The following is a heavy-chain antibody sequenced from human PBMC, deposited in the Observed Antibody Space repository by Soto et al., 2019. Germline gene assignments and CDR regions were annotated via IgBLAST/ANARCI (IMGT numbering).Heavy chain of an antibody. D-gene: IGHD3-16*02. CDR3: ARLEGLATISYYFDY. CDR1: GDSINSDNYY. Sequence: QLQLQESGPGLVKPSETLSLTCSVSGDSINSDNYYWGWIRQPPGKGLEWIGSIYYRGNTYYNPSLKARVTISLEKSKSQFSLKLKSVTAADSAVYFCARLEGLATISYYFDYWGQGTLVTVSS. J-gene: IGHJ4*02. V-gene: IGHV4-39*01. CDR2: IYYRGNT.